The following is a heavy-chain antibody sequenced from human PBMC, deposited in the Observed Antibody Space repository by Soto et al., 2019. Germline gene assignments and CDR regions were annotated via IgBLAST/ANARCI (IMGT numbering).Heavy chain of an antibody. CDR1: GYTFTSYY. V-gene: IGHV1-46*01. CDR2: INPSGGST. CDR3: ATPTYYYDSSGYSPAAPLGRRSYYYGMDV. Sequence: ASVKVSCKASGYTFTSYYMHWVRQAPGQGLEWMGIINPSGGSTSYAQKFQGRVTMTRDTSTSTVYMELSSLRSEDTAVYYCATPTYYYDSSGYSPAAPLGRRSYYYGMDVWGQGTTVTVSS. D-gene: IGHD3-22*01. J-gene: IGHJ6*02.